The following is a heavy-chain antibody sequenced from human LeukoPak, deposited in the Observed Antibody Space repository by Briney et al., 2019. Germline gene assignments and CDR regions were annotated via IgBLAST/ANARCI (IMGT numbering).Heavy chain of an antibody. Sequence: PGGSLRLSCAASGFTFSSYGMHWVRQAPGKGLEWVAVIPFDGSNKYCSDSVKGRFTIPRDNSKNTLYLQMNSLRAEDTAVYYCAKDPIPGRIAAAGTGWFDYWGQGTLVTVSS. CDR2: IPFDGSNK. CDR3: AKDPIPGRIAAAGTGWFDY. CDR1: GFTFSSYG. V-gene: IGHV3-30*18. D-gene: IGHD6-13*01. J-gene: IGHJ5*01.